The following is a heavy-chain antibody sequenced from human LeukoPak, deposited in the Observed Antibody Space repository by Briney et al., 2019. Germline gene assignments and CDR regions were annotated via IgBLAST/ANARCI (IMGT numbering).Heavy chain of an antibody. CDR3: TKGTFDH. V-gene: IGHV3-NL1*01. Sequence: GGSLRLSCAASGFTFSSYGMQWVRHAPGKGVEWVSFVDPDGVTSYADSVKGRFTISRDNSKNILYLQLTTLRAEDTAIYYCTKGTFDHWGQGTLVTVSS. J-gene: IGHJ3*01. CDR2: VDPDGVT. CDR1: GFTFSSYG.